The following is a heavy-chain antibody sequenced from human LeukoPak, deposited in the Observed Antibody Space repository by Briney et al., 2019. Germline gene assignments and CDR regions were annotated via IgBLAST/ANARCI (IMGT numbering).Heavy chain of an antibody. Sequence: ASVKVSCKASGYTLTDYYMHWVRQAPGQGLEWMGWMNPNSGNTGYAQKFQGRVTMTRNTSISTAYMELSSLRSEDTAVYHCARGRVWSGCYKDWGQGTLVTVSS. J-gene: IGHJ4*02. CDR3: ARGRVWSGCYKD. V-gene: IGHV1-8*02. CDR2: MNPNSGNT. CDR1: GYTLTDYY. D-gene: IGHD3-3*01.